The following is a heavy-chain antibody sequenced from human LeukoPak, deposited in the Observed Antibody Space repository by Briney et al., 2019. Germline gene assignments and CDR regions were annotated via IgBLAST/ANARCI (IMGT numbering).Heavy chain of an antibody. D-gene: IGHD3-3*01. J-gene: IGHJ4*02. CDR3: AKEPYYDFWSGYFDY. Sequence: GGSLRLSCAASGFTFSSYAMSWVRQAPGKGLEWVSAISGSGGGTYYADSVKGRFTISRDNSKNTLYLQMNSLRAEDTAVYYCAKEPYYDFWSGYFDYWGQGTLVTVSS. V-gene: IGHV3-23*01. CDR1: GFTFSSYA. CDR2: ISGSGGGT.